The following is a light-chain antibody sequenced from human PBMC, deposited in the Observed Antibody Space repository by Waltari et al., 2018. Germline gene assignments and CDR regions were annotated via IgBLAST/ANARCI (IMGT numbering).Light chain of an antibody. CDR2: DTR. J-gene: IGLJ3*02. V-gene: IGLV7-46*01. CDR3: LVSYSGALWV. Sequence: TVTLTCGSSSGPVTSGHYPYWFQQKPGQAPRTLIYDTRNKHSWTPARFSGSLLGGKAALTLSGAQPDDEATYYCLVSYSGALWVFGGGTKLTVL. CDR1: SGPVTSGHY.